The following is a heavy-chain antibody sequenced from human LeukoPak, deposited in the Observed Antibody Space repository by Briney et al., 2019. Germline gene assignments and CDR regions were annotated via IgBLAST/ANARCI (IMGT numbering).Heavy chain of an antibody. J-gene: IGHJ4*02. Sequence: GGSLRLSCAASGFTFSNYAMSWVRQAPGKGLEWVSAISGSGASTYYADSVKGRFTIYRDNSKNTLYLQMNSLRVEDTAVYYCAKDGGLRLQGSFDYWGQGTLVTVSS. V-gene: IGHV3-23*01. CDR3: AKDGGLRLQGSFDY. D-gene: IGHD5-24*01. CDR2: ISGSGAST. CDR1: GFTFSNYA.